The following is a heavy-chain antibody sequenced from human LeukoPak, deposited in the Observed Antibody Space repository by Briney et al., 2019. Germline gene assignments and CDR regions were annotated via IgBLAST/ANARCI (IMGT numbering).Heavy chain of an antibody. CDR1: GYTFTGYY. CDR3: ARAGCLGYDILTGYYCELDY. Sequence: ASVKVSCKASGYTFTGYYIHWGRQAPGQGLGWGGWINPNRGGTNYAQKFQGRVTVTRDASISTAYMELSRLSSDATAVYYCARAGCLGYDILTGYYCELDYWGQGVLVTVPS. J-gene: IGHJ4*02. D-gene: IGHD3-9*01. V-gene: IGHV1-2*02. CDR2: INPNRGGT.